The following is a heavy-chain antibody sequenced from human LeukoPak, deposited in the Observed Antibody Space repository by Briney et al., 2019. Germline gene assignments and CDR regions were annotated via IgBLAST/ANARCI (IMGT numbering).Heavy chain of an antibody. CDR1: GGSISGYY. Sequence: SETLSLTCTVSGGSISGYYWSWIRQPPGKGLEWIGEINHSGSTNYNPSLKSRVTISVDTSKNQFSLKLSSVTAADTAVYYCARARSSGWYPSPNDYWGQGTLVTVSS. CDR3: ARARSSGWYPSPNDY. V-gene: IGHV4-34*01. J-gene: IGHJ4*02. D-gene: IGHD6-19*01. CDR2: INHSGST.